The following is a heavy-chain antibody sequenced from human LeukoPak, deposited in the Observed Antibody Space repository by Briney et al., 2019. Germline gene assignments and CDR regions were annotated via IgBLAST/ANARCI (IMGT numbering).Heavy chain of an antibody. CDR3: AKQLGYCSDGSCYFPY. CDR1: GFTFSSSA. D-gene: IGHD2-15*01. CDR2: ISNNGGYT. V-gene: IGHV3-23*01. J-gene: IGHJ4*02. Sequence: GALRLSCAASGFTFSSSAMSWVRQAPGKGLEWVSTISNNGGYTYYADSVQGRFTISRDNSKSTLCLQMNSLRAEDTAVYYCAKQLGYCSDGSCYFPYWGQGTLVTVSS.